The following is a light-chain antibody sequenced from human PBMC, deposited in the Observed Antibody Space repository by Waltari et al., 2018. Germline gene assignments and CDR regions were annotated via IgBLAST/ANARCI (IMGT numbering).Light chain of an antibody. CDR1: QSISSW. CDR2: KAS. J-gene: IGKJ2*01. Sequence: DIKMTKFPSTLSASVGDRVTITCRDSQSISSWLAWYQQKPGKAPKLLIYKASSLESGVPSRFSGSGSGTEFTLTISSLQPDDFATYYCQQYNSYQYTFGQGTKLEIK. V-gene: IGKV1-5*03. CDR3: QQYNSYQYT.